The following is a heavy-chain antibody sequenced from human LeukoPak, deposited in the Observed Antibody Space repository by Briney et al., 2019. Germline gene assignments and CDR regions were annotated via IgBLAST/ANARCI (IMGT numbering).Heavy chain of an antibody. V-gene: IGHV3-33*01. CDR1: GFTFSSYG. CDR3: ARGDRRGGDYYYGMDV. Sequence: QSGGSLRLSCAASGFTFSSYGMHWARQAPGKGLEGVAVIWYDGNYKYYADSVKGRFTISRDNSKNTVYLQMNSLRAEDTAVYYCARGDRRGGDYYYGMDVWGQGTTVTVSS. J-gene: IGHJ6*02. CDR2: IWYDGNYK. D-gene: IGHD2-15*01.